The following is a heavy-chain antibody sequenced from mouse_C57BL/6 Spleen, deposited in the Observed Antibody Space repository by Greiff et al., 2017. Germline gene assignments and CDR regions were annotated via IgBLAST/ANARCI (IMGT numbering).Heavy chain of an antibody. D-gene: IGHD1-1*01. CDR3: ARWGYYGSSPDWYFDV. V-gene: IGHV1-42*01. CDR1: GYSFTGYY. Sequence: VQLQQSGPELVKPGASVKISCKASGYSFTGYYMNWVKQSPEKSLEWIGELNPSTGGTTYNQKFKAKATLTVDKSSSTAYMQLKSLTSEDSAVYYCARWGYYGSSPDWYFDVWGTGTTVTVSS. CDR2: LNPSTGGT. J-gene: IGHJ1*03.